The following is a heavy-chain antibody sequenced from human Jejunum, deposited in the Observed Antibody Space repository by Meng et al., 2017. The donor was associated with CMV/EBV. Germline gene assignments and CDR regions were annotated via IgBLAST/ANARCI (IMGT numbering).Heavy chain of an antibody. V-gene: IGHV3-23*01. CDR1: GLTFDGYD. Sequence: SGLTFDGYDMNWVRQAPGRGLEWVSTISGSGLSTHYPDSVKGRFTISRDNSKNTLYLQMNSVRAEDTAVYYCAKASPYGGITYFDYWGQGTLVTVSS. J-gene: IGHJ4*02. CDR2: ISGSGLST. D-gene: IGHD2-15*01. CDR3: AKASPYGGITYFDY.